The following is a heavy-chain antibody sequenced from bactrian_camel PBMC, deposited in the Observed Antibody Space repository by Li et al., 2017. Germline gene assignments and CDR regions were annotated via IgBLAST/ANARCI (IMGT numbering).Heavy chain of an antibody. J-gene: IGHJ4*01. CDR2: IFTGNGAT. CDR1: GSDNNRAY. D-gene: IGHD4*01. Sequence: QLVESGGGSAQAGGSLRLSCTASGSDNNRAYMGWFRQAPGKEREWVAVIFTGNGATYVAASVKGRFTISRDNTKNMLYLQMTNLKPEDTAMYYCAALFHSDYGPQFCVSPGGYWGQGTQVTVS. CDR3: AALFHSDYGPQFCVSPGGY. V-gene: IGHV3S28*01.